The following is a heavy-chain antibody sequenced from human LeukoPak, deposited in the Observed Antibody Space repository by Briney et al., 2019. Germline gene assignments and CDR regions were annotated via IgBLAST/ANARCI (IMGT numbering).Heavy chain of an antibody. J-gene: IGHJ4*02. D-gene: IGHD6-6*01. CDR3: AHSYSSSWGDY. CDR1: GGSISSYYW. V-gene: IGHV2-5*01. CDR2: IYWNDDK. Sequence: TLSLTCTVSGGSISSYYWSWIRQPPGKALEWLALIYWNDDKRYSPSLKSRLTITKDTSKNQVVLTMTNMDPVDTATYYCAHSYSSSWGDYWGQGTLVTVSS.